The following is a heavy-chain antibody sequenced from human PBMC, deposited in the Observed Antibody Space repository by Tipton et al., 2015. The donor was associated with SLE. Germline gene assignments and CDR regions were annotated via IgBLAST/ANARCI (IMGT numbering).Heavy chain of an antibody. D-gene: IGHD3-22*01. CDR3: ARQDYYDSSAYYFGPGAFDI. Sequence: TLSLTCTVSGGSIRSHYWSWIRQAPGKGLEWIGYIYYSGSTNYNPSLKSRVTISVDMSKNQFSLKLSSLTAADTAVYYCARQDYYDSSAYYFGPGAFDIWGQGTMVTVSS. V-gene: IGHV4-59*08. CDR2: IYYSGST. CDR1: GGSIRSHY. J-gene: IGHJ3*02.